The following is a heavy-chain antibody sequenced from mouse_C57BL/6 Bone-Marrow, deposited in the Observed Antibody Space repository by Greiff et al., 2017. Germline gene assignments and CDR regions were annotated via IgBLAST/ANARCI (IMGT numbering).Heavy chain of an antibody. CDR1: GYTFTSYW. CDR2: IYPGNSDT. V-gene: IGHV1-5*01. Sequence: VQLKQSGTVLARPGASVKMSCKTSGYTFTSYWMHWVKQRPGQGLEWIGAIYPGNSDTSYNQKFKGKANLTAVTSASTAYMELSSLTNEDSAVYSCTKFDYYGRRYERPYAMDYWGQGTSVTVSS. CDR3: TKFDYYGRRYERPYAMDY. D-gene: IGHD1-1*01. J-gene: IGHJ4*01.